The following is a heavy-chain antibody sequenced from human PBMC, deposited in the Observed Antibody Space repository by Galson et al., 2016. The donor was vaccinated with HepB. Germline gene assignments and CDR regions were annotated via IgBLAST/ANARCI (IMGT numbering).Heavy chain of an antibody. J-gene: IGHJ4*02. D-gene: IGHD3-10*01. V-gene: IGHV3-11*04. Sequence: SLRLSCAASGFTFSDYYMSWIRQAPGMGPEWVSYISGSDDAVHYADSVKGRFTVSRDNTKKSLYLQMNSLRGDDTAVYYCARDLWLGDGYYFDFWGQGTLVTVSS. CDR3: ARDLWLGDGYYFDF. CDR2: ISGSDDAV. CDR1: GFTFSDYY.